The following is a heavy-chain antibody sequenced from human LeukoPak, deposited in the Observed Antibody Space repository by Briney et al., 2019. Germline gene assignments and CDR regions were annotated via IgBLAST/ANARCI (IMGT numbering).Heavy chain of an antibody. V-gene: IGHV4-38-2*02. J-gene: IGHJ4*02. CDR1: GYAITGGYY. CDR2: IYYSGST. D-gene: IGHD1-14*01. Sequence: SETLSLTCAVSGYAITGGYYWGWIRQPPGKGLEWIGRIYYSGSTDYNPSLKSRVTISVDTSKNQFSLNLYSVIAADTAEYYCARDPGGDGDSWGQGILVTVSS. CDR3: ARDPGGDGDS.